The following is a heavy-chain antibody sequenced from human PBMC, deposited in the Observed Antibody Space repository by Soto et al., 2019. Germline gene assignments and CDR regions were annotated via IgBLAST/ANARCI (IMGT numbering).Heavy chain of an antibody. D-gene: IGHD3-9*01. Sequence: QVQIVQSGPEEKSPGASVRLSCTTSGYIFADYAIHWGRQAPGQGLEWVGWIKAYHGDTSYSPKFKDRLTLTRDIAASTSYLALTGLRSADTGVFYCATSDWAWWGRGTLITVSS. CDR3: ATSDWAW. V-gene: IGHV1-3*05. CDR1: GYIFADYA. CDR2: IKAYHGDT. J-gene: IGHJ4*02.